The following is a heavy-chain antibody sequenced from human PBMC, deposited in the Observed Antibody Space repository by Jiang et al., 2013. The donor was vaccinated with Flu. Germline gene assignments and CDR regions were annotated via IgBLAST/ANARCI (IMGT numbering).Heavy chain of an antibody. CDR2: ISGNNGKT. Sequence: GAEVKKPGASVKVSCKASGYTFVSYEIIWVRQAPGQGLEWMGWISGNNGKTHYAEKLQDRVTMTTDTSTGTAYMELRSLRSDDTAVYYCARDRWAYYDSYGYDSWGQGTLVTVSS. CDR1: GYTFVSYE. D-gene: IGHD3-22*01. V-gene: IGHV1-18*01. CDR3: ARDRWAYYDSYGYDS. J-gene: IGHJ4*02.